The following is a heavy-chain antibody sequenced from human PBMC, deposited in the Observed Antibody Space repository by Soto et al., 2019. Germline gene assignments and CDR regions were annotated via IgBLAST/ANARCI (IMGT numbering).Heavy chain of an antibody. CDR2: IYYSGST. CDR3: ARGIAARTTIFDY. J-gene: IGHJ4*02. Sequence: QVQLQESGPGLVKPSQTLSLTCTVSGGSISSGGYYWSWIRQHPGKGLEWIGYIYYSGSTYYNPSLKSRVTISVDTSKNPFSLKLSSVTAADTAVYYCARGIAARTTIFDYWGQGTLVTVSS. D-gene: IGHD6-6*01. V-gene: IGHV4-31*03. CDR1: GGSISSGGYY.